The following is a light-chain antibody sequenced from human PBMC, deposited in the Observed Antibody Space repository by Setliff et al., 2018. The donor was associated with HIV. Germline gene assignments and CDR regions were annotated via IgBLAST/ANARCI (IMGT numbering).Light chain of an antibody. CDR3: SSYAISNTLP. Sequence: LTQPASVSGSPGQSITISCTGTSSDVGGYNYVSWYQHHPGKAPKLIIYEVRNRPSGVSHRFSGSKSGSTASLTISGLQAEDEADYYCSSYAISNTLPFGTGTRSPS. CDR2: EVR. J-gene: IGLJ1*01. V-gene: IGLV2-14*01. CDR1: SSDVGGYNY.